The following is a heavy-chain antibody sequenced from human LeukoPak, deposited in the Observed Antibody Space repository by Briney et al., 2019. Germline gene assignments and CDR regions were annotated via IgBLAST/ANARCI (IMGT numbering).Heavy chain of an antibody. CDR3: ARHYDSSGYSLTAFDY. Sequence: SVKVSCKASGGTFSSYAISWVRQAPGQGLEWMGGIIPIFGTANYAQKFQGRVTITTDESTSTAYMELSSLRSEDTAVYYCARHYDSSGYSLTAFDYWGQGTLVTASS. CDR1: GGTFSSYA. V-gene: IGHV1-69*05. D-gene: IGHD3-22*01. CDR2: IIPIFGTA. J-gene: IGHJ4*02.